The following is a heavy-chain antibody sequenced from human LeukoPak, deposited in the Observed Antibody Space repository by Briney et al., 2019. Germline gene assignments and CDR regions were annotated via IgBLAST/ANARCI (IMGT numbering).Heavy chain of an antibody. CDR2: IIPIFGIA. CDR1: GGTFSSYA. J-gene: IGHJ4*02. D-gene: IGHD6-19*01. V-gene: IGHV1-69*04. Sequence: SVKVSCKASGGTFSSYAISWVRQAPGQGLEWMGRIIPIFGIANYAQKFQGRVTITADKSTSTAYMELSSLRSEDTAVYYCAREEEKAVAGPHFDYWGQGTLVTVSS. CDR3: AREEEKAVAGPHFDY.